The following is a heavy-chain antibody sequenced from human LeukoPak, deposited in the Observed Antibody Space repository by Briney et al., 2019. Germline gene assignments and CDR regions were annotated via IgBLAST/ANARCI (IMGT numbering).Heavy chain of an antibody. J-gene: IGHJ4*02. D-gene: IGHD1-26*01. CDR3: ASIYSGSYGLDDY. V-gene: IGHV4-61*02. Sequence: SETLSLTCTVPGGSISSGSYYWSWIRQPAGKGLEWIGRIYTSGSTNYNPSLKSRVTISVDTSKNQFSLKLSSVTAADTAVYYCASIYSGSYGLDDYWGQGTLVTVSS. CDR1: GGSISSGSYY. CDR2: IYTSGST.